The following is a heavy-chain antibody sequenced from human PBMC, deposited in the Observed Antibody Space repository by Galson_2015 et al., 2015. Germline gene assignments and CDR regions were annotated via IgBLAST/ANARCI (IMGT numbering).Heavy chain of an antibody. CDR3: ATLWFGESQDAFDI. Sequence: SETLSLTCTVSGGSISSSSYYWGWIRQPPGKGLEWIGSIYYSGSTYYNPSLKSRVTISVDTSKIQFSLKLSSVTAADTAVYYCATLWFGESQDAFDIWGQGTMVTVSS. CDR1: GGSISSSSYY. V-gene: IGHV4-39*01. J-gene: IGHJ3*02. D-gene: IGHD3-10*01. CDR2: IYYSGST.